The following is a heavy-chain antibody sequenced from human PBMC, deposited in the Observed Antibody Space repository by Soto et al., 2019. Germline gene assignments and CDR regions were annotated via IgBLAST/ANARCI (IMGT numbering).Heavy chain of an antibody. V-gene: IGHV3-33*01. J-gene: IGHJ1*01. Sequence: PGGSLRLSCVGSGYTFSSNGMHWVRQAPGQGLEWVALIWYDGSKRNYADSVKGRFTISRDDSKNTLYLQMDGLRVEDTAVYYCARDYSFGSLAFHSWGQGTLVTVSS. D-gene: IGHD5-18*01. CDR2: IWYDGSKR. CDR3: ARDYSFGSLAFHS. CDR1: GYTFSSNG.